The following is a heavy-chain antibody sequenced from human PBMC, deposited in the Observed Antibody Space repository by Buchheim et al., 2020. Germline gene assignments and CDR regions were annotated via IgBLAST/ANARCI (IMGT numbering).Heavy chain of an antibody. CDR3: AKPGAGYDFWSGYLS. Sequence: QVQLVESGGGVVQPGRSLRLSCAASGFTFSSYGMHWVRQAPGKGLEWVAVISYDGSNKYYADSVKGRFTISRDNSKNKLYLQMNSLRAEDTAVYYCAKPGAGYDFWSGYLSWGQGTL. CDR1: GFTFSSYG. J-gene: IGHJ4*02. V-gene: IGHV3-30*18. D-gene: IGHD3-3*01. CDR2: ISYDGSNK.